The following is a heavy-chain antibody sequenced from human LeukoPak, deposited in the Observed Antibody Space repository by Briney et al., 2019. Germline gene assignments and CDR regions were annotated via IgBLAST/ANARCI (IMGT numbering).Heavy chain of an antibody. Sequence: SETLSLTCTVSGGSISSGSYYWGWIRQPPGTGLEWIGSIYYSGNTYNNASLKSQVSISIDTSKNQFSLRLTSVTAADTAVYYCARQTGSGLFILPGGQGTLVTVSS. CDR1: GGSISSGSYY. CDR2: IYYSGNT. J-gene: IGHJ4*02. D-gene: IGHD3/OR15-3a*01. V-gene: IGHV4-39*01. CDR3: ARQTGSGLFILP.